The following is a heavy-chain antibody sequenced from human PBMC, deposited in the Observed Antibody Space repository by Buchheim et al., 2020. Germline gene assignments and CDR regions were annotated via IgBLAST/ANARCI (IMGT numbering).Heavy chain of an antibody. V-gene: IGHV3-23*01. D-gene: IGHD3-22*01. CDR2: VYNNGGSS. CDR1: GFTFSTYA. CDR3: ATFSVVVIFYIDY. Sequence: EVQLLESGGGLVQPGGSLRLSCAASGFTFSTYAMTWVRQAPGKGLEWVSAVYNNGGSSYYADSVKGRFTVSRDNSKDTLYLQMNSLRAEDTAVYYCATFSVVVIFYIDYWGQGTL. J-gene: IGHJ4*02.